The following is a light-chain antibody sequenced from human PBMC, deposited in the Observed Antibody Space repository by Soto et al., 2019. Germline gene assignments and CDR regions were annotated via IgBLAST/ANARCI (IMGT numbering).Light chain of an antibody. CDR3: QQRYSTPRT. V-gene: IGKV1-39*01. CDR2: AAS. J-gene: IGKJ1*01. Sequence: DIQMTQSPSSLSASVGDRVTITFRASQSISSYLNWYQQKPGQSPKLLIYAASILQSGVPSRFSGSGSGTDFTLTISSLQRENFATYYCQQRYSTPRTFGQGTKVQIK. CDR1: QSISSY.